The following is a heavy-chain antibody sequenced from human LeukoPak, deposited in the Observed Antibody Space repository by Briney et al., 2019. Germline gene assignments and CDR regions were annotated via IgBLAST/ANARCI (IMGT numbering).Heavy chain of an antibody. CDR2: ISDIGDAT. CDR3: TLYSY. D-gene: IGHD2-21*01. J-gene: IGHJ4*02. CDR1: GCTFSNHG. Sequence: PGGSLTLSCPASGCTFSNHGMSWVRQAPGRGLDWISHISDIGDATYYPASVKGRFTLSRDNSKNTVYLRMNSLRAEDTAVYYCTLYSYWGQGTLVTVSS. V-gene: IGHV3-23*01.